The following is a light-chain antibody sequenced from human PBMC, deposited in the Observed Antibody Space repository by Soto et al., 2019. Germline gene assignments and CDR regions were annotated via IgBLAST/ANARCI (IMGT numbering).Light chain of an antibody. Sequence: EIVLTQSPGTLSLSPGERATLSCRASQTVSTSYLAWYQQKPGQAPRLLIYGASIRATGIADRFSGSGSGTDFSLPISRLEPEDFAVYYCQQYGSSPLTFGRGPKVEIK. CDR1: QTVSTSY. CDR3: QQYGSSPLT. CDR2: GAS. V-gene: IGKV3-20*01. J-gene: IGKJ4*01.